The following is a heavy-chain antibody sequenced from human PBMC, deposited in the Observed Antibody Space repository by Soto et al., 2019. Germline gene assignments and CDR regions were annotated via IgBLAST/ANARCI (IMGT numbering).Heavy chain of an antibody. CDR3: ARGGYYYDSSGHRRFDP. Sequence: GESLKISGKGSGCSFTSYWSWWVRQMTGKGLEWMGIIYPGDSDTRYSPSFQGQVTISADKSISTAYLQWSSLKASDTAMYYCARGGYYYDSSGHRRFDPWGQGTLVTVSS. CDR2: IYPGDSDT. J-gene: IGHJ5*02. D-gene: IGHD3-22*01. CDR1: GCSFTSYW. V-gene: IGHV5-51*01.